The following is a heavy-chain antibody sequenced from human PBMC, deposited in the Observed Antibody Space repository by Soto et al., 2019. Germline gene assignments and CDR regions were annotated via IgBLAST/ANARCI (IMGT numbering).Heavy chain of an antibody. Sequence: EVQLVESGGGLVKPGGSLRLSCAASGFTFSNAWMSWVRQAPGKGLEWVGRIKSKTDGGTTDYAAPVKGRFTISRDDSKNTLYLQMNSPKTEDTAVYYCTTLYYYGSGSYMRYFDYWGQGTLVTVSS. D-gene: IGHD3-10*01. V-gene: IGHV3-15*01. CDR1: GFTFSNAW. CDR3: TTLYYYGSGSYMRYFDY. J-gene: IGHJ4*02. CDR2: IKSKTDGGTT.